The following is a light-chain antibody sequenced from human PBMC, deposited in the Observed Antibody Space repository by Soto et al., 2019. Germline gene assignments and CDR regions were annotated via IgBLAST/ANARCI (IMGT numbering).Light chain of an antibody. CDR2: GAS. V-gene: IGKV3-20*01. J-gene: IGKJ1*01. CDR3: EKYGSSPGT. CDR1: QSVSSSY. Sequence: IVLTQSPGTLSLSPGERATLSCRASQSVSSSYLAWYKQKPGQAPRLLIYGASSRATGIPDRFSGSGSGTDVTLTISRLEPEDFGVYYCEKYGSSPGTFGQGTKVEIK.